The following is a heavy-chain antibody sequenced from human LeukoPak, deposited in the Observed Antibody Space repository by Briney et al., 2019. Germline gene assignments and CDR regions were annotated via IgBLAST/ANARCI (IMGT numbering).Heavy chain of an antibody. CDR3: AKGRSMTTVTPFDN. V-gene: IGHV3-30*02. D-gene: IGHD4-17*01. J-gene: IGHJ4*02. CDR1: GFSFITYG. Sequence: GGSLRLSCAASGFSFITYGIHWVRQAPGKGLEWVAFIRYDGSNRFYADSVRGRFTISRDNSKNTVYLQMNSLRAEDTAVYYCAKGRSMTTVTPFDNWGQGTLVAVSS. CDR2: IRYDGSNR.